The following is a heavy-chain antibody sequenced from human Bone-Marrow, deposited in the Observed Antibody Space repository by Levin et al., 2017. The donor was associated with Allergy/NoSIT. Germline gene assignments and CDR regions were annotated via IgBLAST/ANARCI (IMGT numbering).Heavy chain of an antibody. Sequence: GESLKISCAASGFTFSSYGMHWVRQAPGKGLEWVAVIWYDGSNKYYADSVKGRFTISRDNSKNTLYLQMNSLRAEDTAVYYCAREGNYGENYFDYWGQGTLVTVSS. J-gene: IGHJ4*02. CDR3: AREGNYGENYFDY. CDR2: IWYDGSNK. V-gene: IGHV3-33*01. CDR1: GFTFSSYG. D-gene: IGHD1-7*01.